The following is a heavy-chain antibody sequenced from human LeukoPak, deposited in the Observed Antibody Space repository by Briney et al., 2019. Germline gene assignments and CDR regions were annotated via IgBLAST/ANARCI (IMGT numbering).Heavy chain of an antibody. V-gene: IGHV3-48*01. CDR3: ARAKRNGFDI. CDR1: GFTFSTFA. Sequence: GGSLRLSCAASGFTFSTFAMIWVRQPPGKGLEWVSYIRSSSTTIYYADSVKGRFTISRDNAKNSLYLQMNSLRAEDTAVYYCARAKRNGFDIWGQGTMVTVSS. CDR2: IRSSSTTI. J-gene: IGHJ3*02.